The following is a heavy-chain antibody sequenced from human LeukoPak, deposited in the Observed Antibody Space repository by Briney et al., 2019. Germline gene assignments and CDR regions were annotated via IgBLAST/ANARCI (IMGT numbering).Heavy chain of an antibody. D-gene: IGHD2-2*01. J-gene: IGHJ4*02. CDR1: GFTFSNVW. CDR2: IKSTTNGGTT. Sequence: GGSLRLSCAASGFTFSNVWMSWVRQAPGKGLEWVGRIKSTTNGGTTDYAATVKGRFTISRDDSKSTLYLQMNSLRPEDTAMYYCARDPYLPSWAFYFDYCGQGTLVTVSS. V-gene: IGHV3-15*01. CDR3: ARDPYLPSWAFYFDY.